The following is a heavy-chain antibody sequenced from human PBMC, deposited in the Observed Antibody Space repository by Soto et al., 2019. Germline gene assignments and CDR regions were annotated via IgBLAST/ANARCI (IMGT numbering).Heavy chain of an antibody. V-gene: IGHV1-8*01. CDR2: MNPNNGNT. J-gene: IGHJ3*02. CDR1: GYTFTSYD. Sequence: ASVKVSCKASGYTFTSYDINWVRQATGQGLEWMGWMNPNNGNTDYAQKFQGRVTMTRDTSMSTAYMELRSLRSDDTAVYYCARPYYYDSSGYYYGAFDIWGQGTIVTVSS. CDR3: ARPYYYDSSGYYYGAFDI. D-gene: IGHD3-22*01.